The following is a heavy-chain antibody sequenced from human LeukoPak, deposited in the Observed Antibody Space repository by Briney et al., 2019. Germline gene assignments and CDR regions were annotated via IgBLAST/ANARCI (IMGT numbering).Heavy chain of an antibody. D-gene: IGHD5-12*01. V-gene: IGHV1-18*01. CDR3: ARDSRGYSAYDYDY. J-gene: IGHJ4*02. Sequence: ASVKVSCKASGYTFSSYGISWVRQAHGQGLEWMGWISAYNGNTNYAQKLQGRVTMTTDTSTSTAYMELRSLRSDDTAVYYCARDSRGYSAYDYDYWGQGTLVTVSS. CDR2: ISAYNGNT. CDR1: GYTFSSYG.